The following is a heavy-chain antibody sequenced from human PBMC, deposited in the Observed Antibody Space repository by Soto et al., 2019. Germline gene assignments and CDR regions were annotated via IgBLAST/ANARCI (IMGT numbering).Heavy chain of an antibody. CDR1: GGSISSSNYY. Sequence: QLQLQESGPGLVKPSETLSLTCTVSGGSISSSNYYWGWIRQPPGKGLEWIGSIYYSGSTYYNPSLKSRVTISVDTSKNQFSLKLSSVTAADTAVYCCASLLYCSSTSCYYYYGMDVWGQGTTVTVSS. D-gene: IGHD2-2*01. V-gene: IGHV4-39*01. CDR3: ASLLYCSSTSCYYYYGMDV. CDR2: IYYSGST. J-gene: IGHJ6*02.